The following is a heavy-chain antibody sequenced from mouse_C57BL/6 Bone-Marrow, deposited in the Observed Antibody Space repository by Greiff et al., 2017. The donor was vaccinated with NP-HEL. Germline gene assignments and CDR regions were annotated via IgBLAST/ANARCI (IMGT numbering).Heavy chain of an antibody. V-gene: IGHV6-3*01. D-gene: IGHD2-5*01. CDR3: ARCYSNYEFAY. J-gene: IGHJ3*01. CDR2: IRLKSDNYAT. Sequence: EVKVEESGGGLVQPGGSMKLSCVASGFTFSNYWMNWVRQSPEKGLEWVDQIRLKSDNYATHYAESVKGRFTISRDDSKSSVSLQMNNLRAEDTGIYYCARCYSNYEFAYWGQGTLVTVSA. CDR1: GFTFSNYW.